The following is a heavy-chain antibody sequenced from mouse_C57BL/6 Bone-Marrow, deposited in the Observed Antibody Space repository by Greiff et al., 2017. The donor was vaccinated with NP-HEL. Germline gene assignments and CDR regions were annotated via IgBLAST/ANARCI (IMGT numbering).Heavy chain of an antibody. J-gene: IGHJ4*01. D-gene: IGHD2-3*01. Sequence: EVKLMESGGDLVKPGGCLKLSCAASGFTFSSYGMSWVRQTPDKRLEWVATISSGGSYTYYPDSVKGRFTISRDNAKNTLYLQMSSLKSEDTAMYYCARDGYYYAMDYWGQGTSVTVSS. CDR3: ARDGYYYAMDY. CDR1: GFTFSSYG. V-gene: IGHV5-6*01. CDR2: ISSGGSYT.